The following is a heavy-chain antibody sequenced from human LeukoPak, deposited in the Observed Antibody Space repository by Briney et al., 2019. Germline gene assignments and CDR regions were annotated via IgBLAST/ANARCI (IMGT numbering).Heavy chain of an antibody. CDR2: IKQDASEK. J-gene: IGHJ4*02. Sequence: GGSLRLSCAASGFTFSSYWMSWVRQAPGKGLEWVANIKQDASEKYYVDSVKGRFTISRDNAKNTLYLQMNSLRAEDTAVYYCARDRGSGYYFSLDYWGQGTLVTVSS. CDR3: ARDRGSGYYFSLDY. CDR1: GFTFSSYW. V-gene: IGHV3-7*03. D-gene: IGHD3-22*01.